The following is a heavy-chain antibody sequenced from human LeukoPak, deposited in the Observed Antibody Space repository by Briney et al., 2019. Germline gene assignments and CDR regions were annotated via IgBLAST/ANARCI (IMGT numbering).Heavy chain of an antibody. CDR2: ISGSGGST. J-gene: IGHJ4*02. D-gene: IGHD4-17*01. Sequence: PGGSLRLSCAASGFAFSSYAMSWVRQAPGRGLEWVSFISGSGGSTHYADSVKGRFTISRDNSKITLYLQMNSLRAEDTAVYYCAKDSDAVTTCLDSWGQGTLVAVSS. CDR1: GFAFSSYA. CDR3: AKDSDAVTTCLDS. V-gene: IGHV3-23*01.